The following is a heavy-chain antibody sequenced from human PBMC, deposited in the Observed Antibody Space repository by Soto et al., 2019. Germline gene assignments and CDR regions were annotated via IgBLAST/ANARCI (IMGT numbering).Heavy chain of an antibody. CDR2: INAGNGNT. D-gene: IGHD3-10*01. J-gene: IGHJ6*02. CDR3: ARDLGGSGPLYYYYGMDV. Sequence: ASVKVSCKASGYTFTSYAMHWVRQAPGQRLEWMGWINAGNGNTKYSQKFQGRATITRDTSASTAYMELSSLRSEDTAVYYCARDLGGSGPLYYYYGMDVWGQGTTVTVS. V-gene: IGHV1-3*01. CDR1: GYTFTSYA.